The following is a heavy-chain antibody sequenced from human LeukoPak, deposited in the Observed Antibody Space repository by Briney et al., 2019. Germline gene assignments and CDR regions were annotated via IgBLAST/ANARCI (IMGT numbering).Heavy chain of an antibody. Sequence: SETPSLTCTVSGGSISSYYWSWIRQPPGKGLEWIGYIYYSGSTNYNPSLKSRVTISVDTSKNQFSLKLSSVTAADTAVYYCARDHGYCSSTSCYSDAFDIWGQGTMVTVSS. CDR2: IYYSGST. J-gene: IGHJ3*02. CDR3: ARDHGYCSSTSCYSDAFDI. D-gene: IGHD2-2*02. CDR1: GGSISSYY. V-gene: IGHV4-59*01.